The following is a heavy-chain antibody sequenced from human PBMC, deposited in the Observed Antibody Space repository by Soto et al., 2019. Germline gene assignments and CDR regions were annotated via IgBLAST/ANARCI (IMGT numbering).Heavy chain of an antibody. CDR3: ARDQDDYVWGSYRQSDAFDI. J-gene: IGHJ3*02. D-gene: IGHD3-16*02. Sequence: ASVKVSCKXSGYTFTSYYMHWVRQAPGQGLEWMGIINPSGGSTSYAQKFQGRVTMTRDTSTSTVYMELSSLRSEDTAVYYCARDQDDYVWGSYRQSDAFDIWGQGTMVTVSS. V-gene: IGHV1-46*01. CDR1: GYTFTSYY. CDR2: INPSGGST.